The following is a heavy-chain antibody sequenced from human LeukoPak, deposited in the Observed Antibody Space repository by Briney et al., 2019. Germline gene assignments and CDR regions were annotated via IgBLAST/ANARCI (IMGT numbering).Heavy chain of an antibody. V-gene: IGHV3-7*01. CDR1: GFTFRDYW. Sequence: GGSLRLSCVASGFTFRDYWMTWVRQAPGKGLEWVANIKEDGSQINHVDSVKGRFTISRDNAKNSLYLQMNSLRVEDTAVYYCAKHKIAWRTFDCWGQGTLVTVSS. D-gene: IGHD1/OR15-1a*01. CDR3: AKHKIAWRTFDC. CDR2: IKEDGSQI. J-gene: IGHJ4*02.